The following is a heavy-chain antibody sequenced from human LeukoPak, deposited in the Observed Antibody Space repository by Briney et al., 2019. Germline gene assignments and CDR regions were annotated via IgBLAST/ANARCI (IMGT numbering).Heavy chain of an antibody. CDR1: GGSISSYY. D-gene: IGHD3-22*01. CDR2: IYYSGST. J-gene: IGHJ4*02. Sequence: PSETLSLTCTVPGGSISSYYWSWIRQPPGKGLEWIGYIYYSGSTNYNPSLKSRVTISVDTSKNQFSLKLSSVTAADTAVYYCARPLYDSSGYYSYYFDYWGQGTLVTVSS. CDR3: ARPLYDSSGYYSYYFDY. V-gene: IGHV4-59*01.